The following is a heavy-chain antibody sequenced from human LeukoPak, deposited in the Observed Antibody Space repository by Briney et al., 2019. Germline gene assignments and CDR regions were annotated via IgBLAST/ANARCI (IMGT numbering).Heavy chain of an antibody. D-gene: IGHD3-9*01. CDR1: GYSISSGYY. CDR3: ARGWRYFDWLLYGLDY. J-gene: IGHJ4*02. Sequence: SETLSLTCSVSGYSISSGYYWGWIRQPPGKGLEWIASMYHSGSTYYNPSLKSRVTISVDTSKNQFSLKLSSVTAADTAVYYCARGWRYFDWLLYGLDYWGQGTLVTVSS. V-gene: IGHV4-38-2*02. CDR2: MYHSGST.